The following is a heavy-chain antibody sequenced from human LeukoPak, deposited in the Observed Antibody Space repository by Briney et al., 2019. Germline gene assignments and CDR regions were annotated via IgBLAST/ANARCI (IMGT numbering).Heavy chain of an antibody. CDR3: ARGEAAAGH. CDR1: GDSISSGYY. CDR2: IYHSGST. J-gene: IGHJ4*02. D-gene: IGHD6-13*01. V-gene: IGHV4-38-2*02. Sequence: SETLSLTCTVSGDSISSGYYWGWIRQPPGKGLEWIGNIYHSGSTYYNPSLKSRVTISVDTSKNQFSLKLSSVTAADTAVYYCARGEAAAGHWGQGTLVTVSS.